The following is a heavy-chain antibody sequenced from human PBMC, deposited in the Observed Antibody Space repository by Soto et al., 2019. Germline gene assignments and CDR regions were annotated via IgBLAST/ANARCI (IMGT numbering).Heavy chain of an antibody. V-gene: IGHV3-48*02. CDR3: AMFFGSGFDY. CDR2: ISTSGATR. D-gene: IGHD6-19*01. Sequence: EVQLVESEGGLVQPGGSLRLSCVASGFTFSTDSMNWVRQAPGKGLEWVAHISTSGATRYYADSVKGRFTISRDNAKTSLYLQMDSLRNEDTAVYYCAMFFGSGFDYWGQGTLVTVSS. CDR1: GFTFSTDS. J-gene: IGHJ4*02.